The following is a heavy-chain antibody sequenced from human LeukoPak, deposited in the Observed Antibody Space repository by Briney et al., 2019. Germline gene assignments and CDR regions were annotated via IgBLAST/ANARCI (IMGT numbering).Heavy chain of an antibody. V-gene: IGHV3-11*04. CDR3: ARENPRRYGGYDY. J-gene: IGHJ4*02. CDR2: ISSSGSTI. CDR1: GFTFDDYA. Sequence: PGGSLRLSCAASGFTFDDYAMHWVRQAPGKGLEWVSYISSSGSTIYYADSVKGRFTISRDNAKNSLYLQMNSLRAEDTAVYYCARENPRRYGGYDYWGQGTLVTVSS. D-gene: IGHD4-23*01.